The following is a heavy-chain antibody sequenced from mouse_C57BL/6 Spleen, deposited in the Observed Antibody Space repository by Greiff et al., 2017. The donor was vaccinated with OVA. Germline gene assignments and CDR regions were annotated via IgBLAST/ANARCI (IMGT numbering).Heavy chain of an antibody. V-gene: IGHV3-6*01. Sequence: EVQRVESGPGLVKPSQSLSLTCSVTGYSIPSGYYWNWIRQFPGNKLEWMGYISYDGSNNYNPSLKNRISITRDTSKNQFFLKLNSVTTEDTATYYCARDKRDGYYGDWYFDVWGTGTTVTVSS. CDR1: GYSIPSGYY. J-gene: IGHJ1*03. CDR2: ISYDGSN. CDR3: ARDKRDGYYGDWYFDV. D-gene: IGHD2-3*01.